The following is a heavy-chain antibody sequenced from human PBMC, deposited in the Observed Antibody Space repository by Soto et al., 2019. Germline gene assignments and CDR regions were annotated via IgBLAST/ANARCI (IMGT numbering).Heavy chain of an antibody. J-gene: IGHJ4*02. CDR2: IIPLLGTT. Sequence: QVQLVQSGAEVKKPGSSVKVSCMASGVTFSTYGVSWVRQAPGQGLEWMGGIIPLLGTTNYAQRFQGRVTISVDESMTTAYMDMRSLRSDDTAVYFCAREADRRCLHLCDYWGQGTLVTVSS. D-gene: IGHD2-21*01. CDR1: GVTFSTYG. CDR3: AREADRRCLHLCDY. V-gene: IGHV1-69*01.